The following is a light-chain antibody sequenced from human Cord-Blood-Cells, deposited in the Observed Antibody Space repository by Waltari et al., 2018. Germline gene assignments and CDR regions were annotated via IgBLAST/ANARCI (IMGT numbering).Light chain of an antibody. CDR2: DAS. J-gene: IGKJ2*01. Sequence: DIQMTQSESSLSASVPDRVTITCQASQDISNYLNWYQQKPGKAPKLLIYDASNLETGVPSRFSGSGSGTDFTFTISSLQPEDIATYYCQQYDNLPMYTFGQGTKLDIK. V-gene: IGKV1-33*01. CDR1: QDISNY. CDR3: QQYDNLPMYT.